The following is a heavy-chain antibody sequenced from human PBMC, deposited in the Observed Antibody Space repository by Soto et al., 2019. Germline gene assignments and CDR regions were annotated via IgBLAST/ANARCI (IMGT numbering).Heavy chain of an antibody. CDR1: GFTFDSYG. CDR3: AKVLTAGGLDY. J-gene: IGHJ4*02. CDR2: ISGSGGST. D-gene: IGHD6-13*01. V-gene: IGHV3-23*01. Sequence: VQLLESGGGLVQPGGSLRLSCAASGFTFDSYGMSWVRQAPGKGLEWVSSISGSGGSTYYADSVKGRFTISRDNSKNTLYLQMNSLSAEDTAVYFCAKVLTAGGLDYWGQGTLVTGSS.